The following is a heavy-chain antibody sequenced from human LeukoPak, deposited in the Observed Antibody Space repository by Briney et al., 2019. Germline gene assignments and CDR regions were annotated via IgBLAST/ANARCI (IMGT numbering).Heavy chain of an antibody. V-gene: IGHV4-38-2*02. CDR2: IYYSGST. CDR3: ATPQLSHYFDY. D-gene: IGHD2/OR15-2a*01. Sequence: SETLSHTCTVSGYSISSGYYWGWIRQPPGKGLEWIGSIYYSGSTYYNPSLKSRVTISVDTSKNQFSLKLSSVTAADTAVYYCATPQLSHYFDYWGQGTLVTVSS. CDR1: GYSISSGYY. J-gene: IGHJ4*02.